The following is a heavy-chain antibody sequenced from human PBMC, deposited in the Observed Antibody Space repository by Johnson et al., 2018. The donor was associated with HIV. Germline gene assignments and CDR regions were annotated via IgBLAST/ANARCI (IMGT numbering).Heavy chain of an antibody. V-gene: IGHV3-30*02. Sequence: QVQLVESGGGVVQPGRSLRLSCAASGFTFSSYGMHWVRQAPGKGLEWVAFIRYDGSNKYYADSVKGRFTISRDNSKNTLYLQLNSLRAEDTAVYYCAKGGYNWKFDGFDIWGQGTMVTVSS. D-gene: IGHD1-20*01. CDR1: GFTFSSYG. CDR2: IRYDGSNK. CDR3: AKGGYNWKFDGFDI. J-gene: IGHJ3*02.